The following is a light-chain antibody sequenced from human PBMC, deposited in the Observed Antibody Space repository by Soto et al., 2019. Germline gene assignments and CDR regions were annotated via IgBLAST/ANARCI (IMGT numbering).Light chain of an antibody. J-gene: IGKJ1*01. Sequence: DIVLTQSPGTLSLSPGERATLSCRASQSVSSSYLAWYQQKPGQAPRLLIYGASSRATGIPDRFSGSGSGTDFTLTISRLEPEDFAVYYCQQYGSSSWTFGPGPKVEIK. CDR3: QQYGSSSWT. CDR2: GAS. V-gene: IGKV3-20*01. CDR1: QSVSSSY.